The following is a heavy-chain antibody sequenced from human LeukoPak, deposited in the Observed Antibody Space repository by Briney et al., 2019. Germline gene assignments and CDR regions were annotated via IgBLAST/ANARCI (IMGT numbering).Heavy chain of an antibody. CDR2: IYTSGST. V-gene: IGHV4-4*07. CDR1: GGSISSYH. D-gene: IGHD2/OR15-2a*01. Sequence: SETLSLTCSVSGGSISSYHWSWIRQPAGKGLEWIGRIYTSGSTNYNPSLKSRVTISVDKSKNQFSLKLNSVTAADTAVYYCARDYRVIYGPEVFDPWGQGTLVTVSS. CDR3: ARDYRVIYGPEVFDP. J-gene: IGHJ5*02.